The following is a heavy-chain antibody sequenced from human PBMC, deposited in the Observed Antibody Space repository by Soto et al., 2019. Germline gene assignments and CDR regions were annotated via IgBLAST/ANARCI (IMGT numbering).Heavy chain of an antibody. D-gene: IGHD3-22*01. Sequence: QVQLVESGGGVVQPGRSLRLSCAVSGLTFSNYAMHWVRQAPGKGLEWVAVILNDEYNKFFADSVKGRFTISRDNFKNTLDLQMNSLRVEDTAVYYCARGYPRDSSGYDQFGWYFDLWGRGTLVTVSS. CDR2: ILNDEYNK. CDR3: ARGYPRDSSGYDQFGWYFDL. CDR1: GLTFSNYA. V-gene: IGHV3-30-3*01. J-gene: IGHJ2*01.